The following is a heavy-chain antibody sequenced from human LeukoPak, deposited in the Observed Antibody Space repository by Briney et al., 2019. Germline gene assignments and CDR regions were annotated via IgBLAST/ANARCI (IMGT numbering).Heavy chain of an antibody. CDR1: GFTFDDYA. J-gene: IGHJ4*02. CDR3: AKGDTALDH. D-gene: IGHD5-18*01. CDR2: ISWNSGSI. Sequence: PGGSLRLSCAASGFTFDDYAMHWVRQAPGKGLEWVSGISWNSGSIGYADSVKGRFTISRDNAKNSLYLQMNSLRAEDTALYYCAKGDTALDHWGQGTLVTVSS. V-gene: IGHV3-9*01.